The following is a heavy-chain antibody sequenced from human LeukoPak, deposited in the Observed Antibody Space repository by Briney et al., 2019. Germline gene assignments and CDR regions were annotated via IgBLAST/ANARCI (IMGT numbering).Heavy chain of an antibody. V-gene: IGHV4-34*01. CDR1: GGSFSGYY. CDR2: INQSGST. Sequence: PSETLSLTCAVYGGSFSGYYWSWIRQPPGKGLEWIGEINQSGSTNYNPSLKSRVTISVDTSKNQFSLKLSSVTAADTAVYYCARGQGIVEYSSSTRHWFDPWGQGTLVTVSS. J-gene: IGHJ5*02. D-gene: IGHD6-6*01. CDR3: ARGQGIVEYSSSTRHWFDP.